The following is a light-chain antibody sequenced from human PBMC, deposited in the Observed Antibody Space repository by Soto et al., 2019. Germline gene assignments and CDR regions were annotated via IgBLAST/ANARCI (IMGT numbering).Light chain of an antibody. V-gene: IGKV3-15*01. Sequence: EIVMTQSPATLSVSPGERATLSCRASQSVSSNLAWYQQKPGQAPRLLIYGASTRATGIPAGFSGSGSGTESTFTISSMQSEDFAVYYCQQYNNWPPRYTFGQGTKLEIK. J-gene: IGKJ2*01. CDR2: GAS. CDR3: QQYNNWPPRYT. CDR1: QSVSSN.